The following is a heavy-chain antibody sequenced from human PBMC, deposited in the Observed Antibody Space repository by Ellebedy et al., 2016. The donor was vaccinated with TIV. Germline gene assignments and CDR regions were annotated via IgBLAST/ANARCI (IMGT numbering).Heavy chain of an antibody. CDR1: GFTFSHFA. CDR2: ISPNGDST. V-gene: IGHV3-23*01. J-gene: IGHJ6*02. D-gene: IGHD3-16*01. CDR3: AKAELIGGYYYYGVDV. Sequence: GESLKISCAASGFTFSHFAMPWVRQAPGKGLEWVSNISPNGDSTYYAASVKGQFTISRDNSKNTVYLQMNSLRAEDTAVYYCAKAELIGGYYYYGVDVWGQGTTVTVSS.